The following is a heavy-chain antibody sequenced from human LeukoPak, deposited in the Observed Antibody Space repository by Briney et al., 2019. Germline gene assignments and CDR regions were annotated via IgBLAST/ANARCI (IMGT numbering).Heavy chain of an antibody. V-gene: IGHV3-7*05. D-gene: IGHD6-19*01. CDR1: GFTFSGYW. Sequence: PGGSLRLSCAASGFTFSGYWMSWVRQAPGKGLEWVANIKQDGSEKYYVDSVKGRFAISRDNAKNSLYLQMNSLRAEDAAVYYCARDSSGWYYFDYWGQGILVTVSS. J-gene: IGHJ4*02. CDR2: IKQDGSEK. CDR3: ARDSSGWYYFDY.